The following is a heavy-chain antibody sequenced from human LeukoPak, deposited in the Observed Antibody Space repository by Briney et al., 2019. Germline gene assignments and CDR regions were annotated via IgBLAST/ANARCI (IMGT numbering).Heavy chain of an antibody. CDR2: IRYDGSNK. CDR3: AKDRGREDAFDI. V-gene: IGHV3-30*02. Sequence: PGGSLRLSCAASGFTFSSYGMHWVRQAPGKGLEWVAFIRYDGSNKYYTDSVKGRFTISRDNSKNTLYLQMNSLRAEDTAVYYCAKDRGREDAFDIWGQGTMVTVSS. CDR1: GFTFSSYG. J-gene: IGHJ3*02. D-gene: IGHD1-26*01.